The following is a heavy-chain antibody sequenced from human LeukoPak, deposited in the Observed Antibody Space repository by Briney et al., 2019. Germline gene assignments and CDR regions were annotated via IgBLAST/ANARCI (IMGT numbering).Heavy chain of an antibody. D-gene: IGHD3-16*01. Sequence: SVKVSCQASGYTFTSYEISWVRQAPGQGLEWMGGIIPIFGTANYAQKFQGRVTITADESTSTAYMELSSLRSEDTAVYYCARAPDLYDYVGWGQGTTVTVSS. CDR1: GYTFTSYE. CDR3: ARAPDLYDYVG. CDR2: IIPIFGTA. J-gene: IGHJ6*02. V-gene: IGHV1-69*13.